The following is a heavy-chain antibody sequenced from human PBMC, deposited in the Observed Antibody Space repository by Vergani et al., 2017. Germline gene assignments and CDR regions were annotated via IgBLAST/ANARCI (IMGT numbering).Heavy chain of an antibody. D-gene: IGHD5-18*01. CDR3: AKDYENTAMVTYYFDY. V-gene: IGHV3-30*18. CDR2: ISYDGSNK. J-gene: IGHJ4*02. Sequence: QVQLVESGGGVVQPGRSLRLSCAASGFTFSSYGMHWVRQAPGKGLEWVAVISYDGSNKYYADSVKGRFTISRDNSKNTLYLQMNSLRAEDTAVYYCAKDYENTAMVTYYFDYWGQGTLVTVSS. CDR1: GFTFSSYG.